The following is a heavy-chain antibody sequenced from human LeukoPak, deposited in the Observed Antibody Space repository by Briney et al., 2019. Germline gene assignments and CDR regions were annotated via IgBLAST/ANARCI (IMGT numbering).Heavy chain of an antibody. D-gene: IGHD1-26*01. V-gene: IGHV4-39*01. CDR1: GGSISSSSYY. Sequence: PSETLSLTCTVSGGSISSSSYYWGWIRQPPGKGLEWIGSIYYSGSTYYNPSLKSRVTISVDTSKNQFSLKLSSVTAADTAVYYCARHDWEPANWGDYWGQGTLVTVSS. J-gene: IGHJ4*02. CDR2: IYYSGST. CDR3: ARHDWEPANWGDY.